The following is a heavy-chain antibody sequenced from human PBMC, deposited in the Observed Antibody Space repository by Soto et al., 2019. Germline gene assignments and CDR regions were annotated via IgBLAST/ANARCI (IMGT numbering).Heavy chain of an antibody. CDR3: ARGRYSRDYVDY. Sequence: QVQLQQWGAGLLKPSETLSLTCAVYGGSFSGYYWSWIREPPGKGLEWIGEMNHSGSTNYNPSLKRRVTIAVDTSRTQFSLKLSSVTAADTAVYYCARGRYSRDYVDYWGQGTLVTVSS. CDR2: MNHSGST. CDR1: GGSFSGYY. D-gene: IGHD2-21*01. V-gene: IGHV4-34*01. J-gene: IGHJ4*02.